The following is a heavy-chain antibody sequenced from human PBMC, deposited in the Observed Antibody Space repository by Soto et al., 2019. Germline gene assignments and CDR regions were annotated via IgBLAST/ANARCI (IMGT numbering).Heavy chain of an antibody. J-gene: IGHJ6*02. CDR1: GGTFNRHA. D-gene: IGHD1-26*01. CDR3: ARDRWEQAPPRYYYGMDV. CDR2: ISFDGKNK. Sequence: GGSLRLPCAVSGGTFNRHAINWVRQAPGKGLEWVAVISFDGKNKYYGDSVEGRFTVSRENFNNTVYLQMNSLRGEDTAVYFCARDRWEQAPPRYYYGMDVWGQGTTVTVSS. V-gene: IGHV3-30*04.